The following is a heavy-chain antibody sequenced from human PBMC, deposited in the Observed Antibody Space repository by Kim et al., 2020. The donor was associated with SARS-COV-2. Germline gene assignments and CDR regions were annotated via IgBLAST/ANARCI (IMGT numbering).Heavy chain of an antibody. D-gene: IGHD6-13*01. CDR3: ATGKEVYSTFWYVDRGYYFNYLDV. CDR2: ISYTSYT. CDR1: GGFFSKYY. V-gene: IGHV4-59*01. J-gene: IGHJ6*03. Sequence: SETLSLTCTVSGGFFSKYYWSWVRQPPGKGLEWIGYISYTSYTNYNPSLKSRVTISLDTSKNQFSLKLSSVTAADTAVYYCATGKEVYSTFWYVDRGYYFNYLDVWGKGTTVTVSS.